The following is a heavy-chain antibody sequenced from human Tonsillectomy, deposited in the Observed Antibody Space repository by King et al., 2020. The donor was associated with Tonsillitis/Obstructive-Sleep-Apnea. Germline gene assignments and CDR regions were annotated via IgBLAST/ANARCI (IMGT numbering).Heavy chain of an antibody. CDR1: KFTFSTYG. Sequence: EVQLVESGGGLVQPGGSLRLSCSASKFTFSTYGMTWVRQAPGKGLEWLSGISGSGSNPYYADSAKGRFTISRDNTKNTLYLQMNSLRAEDTAVYYCAKHSDSGDFFFDYWGQGPLVTVSS. CDR2: ISGSGSNP. J-gene: IGHJ4*02. CDR3: AKHSDSGDFFFDY. V-gene: IGHV3-23*04. D-gene: IGHD4-17*01.